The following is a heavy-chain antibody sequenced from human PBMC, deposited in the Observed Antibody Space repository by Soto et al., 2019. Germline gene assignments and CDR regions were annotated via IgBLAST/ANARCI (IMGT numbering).Heavy chain of an antibody. CDR3: VKDESINWYSGHFRH. D-gene: IGHD6-13*01. CDR2: INWNSGSI. Sequence: EVQLVESGGGLVQPGRSLRLSCAASGFTFDDYAMHWVRQVPGKGLEWGSGINWNSGSIGYGDSVKGRFAISRDNAKNSLHLQMTSLSAEDTAFYYCVKDESINWYSGHFRHWGQGTLVTVSS. J-gene: IGHJ1*01. CDR1: GFTFDDYA. V-gene: IGHV3-9*01.